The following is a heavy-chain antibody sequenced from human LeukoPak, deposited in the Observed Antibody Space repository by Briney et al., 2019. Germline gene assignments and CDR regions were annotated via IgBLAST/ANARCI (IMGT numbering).Heavy chain of an antibody. D-gene: IGHD2-15*01. J-gene: IGHJ6*03. CDR2: ISSSGTYT. CDR1: ESTFSSYG. V-gene: IGHV3-21*01. Sequence: PGRSLRLSCAASESTFSSYGMSWVRQAPGKGLEWVSPISSSGTYTVYTDSVKGRFTISRDNAKNSLYLKINSLRDEDTAIYVCARGVGYCSSSRCSPGYYMDVWGQGTTVTVFS. CDR3: ARGVGYCSSSRCSPGYYMDV.